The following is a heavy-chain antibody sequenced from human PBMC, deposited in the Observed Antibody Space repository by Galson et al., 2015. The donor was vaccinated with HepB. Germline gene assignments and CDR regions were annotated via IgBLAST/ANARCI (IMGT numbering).Heavy chain of an antibody. CDR1: GFTFSSYG. CDR2: IRYDGSNK. J-gene: IGHJ5*02. D-gene: IGHD6-13*01. V-gene: IGHV3-30*02. Sequence: SLRLSCAASGFTFSSYGMHWVRQAPGKGLEWVAFIRYDGSNKYYADSVKGRFTISRDNSKNTLYLQMNSLRAEDTAVYYCAKARIAAAYVDPWGQGTLVTVSS. CDR3: AKARIAAAYVDP.